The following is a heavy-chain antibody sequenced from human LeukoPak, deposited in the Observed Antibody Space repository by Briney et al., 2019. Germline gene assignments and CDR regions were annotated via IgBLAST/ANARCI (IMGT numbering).Heavy chain of an antibody. CDR2: INPNSGGT. V-gene: IGHV1-2*02. J-gene: IGHJ3*02. CDR1: GGTFSSYA. D-gene: IGHD3-22*01. CDR3: ARDRYYDSSGYYGGAFDI. Sequence: ASVKVSCKASGGTFSSYAISWVRQAPGQGLEWMGWINPNSGGTNYAQKFQGRVTMTRDTSISTAYMELSRLRSDDTAVYYCARDRYYDSSGYYGGAFDIWGQGTMVTVSS.